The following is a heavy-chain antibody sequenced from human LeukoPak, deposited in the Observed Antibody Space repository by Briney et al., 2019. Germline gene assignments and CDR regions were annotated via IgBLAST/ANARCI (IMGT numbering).Heavy chain of an antibody. D-gene: IGHD4-11*01. CDR3: ATGPDYSNYYYMDV. CDR1: GYTLTELS. V-gene: IGHV1-24*01. J-gene: IGHJ6*03. Sequence: ASVKVSCKVSGYTLTELSMHWVRQAPGKGREWMGGFDPEDGETIYAQKFQGRVTMTEDTSTDTAYMELSSLRSEDTAVYYCATGPDYSNYYYMDVWGKGTTVTVSS. CDR2: FDPEDGET.